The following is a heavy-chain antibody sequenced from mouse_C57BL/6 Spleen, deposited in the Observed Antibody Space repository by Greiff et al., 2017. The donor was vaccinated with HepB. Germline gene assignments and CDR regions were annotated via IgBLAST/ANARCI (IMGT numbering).Heavy chain of an antibody. CDR2: INPNNGGT. CDR1: GYTFTDYY. Sequence: VQLQQSGPELVKPGASVKISCKASGYTFTDYYVNWVKQSHGKSLEWIGDINPNNGGTSYNQKFKGKATLTVDKSSSTAYMESRSLTSEDAAVYYCARGFDYWGQGTTLTVSS. CDR3: ARGFDY. V-gene: IGHV1-26*01. J-gene: IGHJ2*01.